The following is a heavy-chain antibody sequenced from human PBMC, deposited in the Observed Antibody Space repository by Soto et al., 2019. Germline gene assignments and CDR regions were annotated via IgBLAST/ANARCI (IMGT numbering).Heavy chain of an antibody. CDR1: GFTFSSYG. Sequence: PGGSLRLSCAASGFTFSSYGMHWVRQAPGKGLEWVAVISYDGSNKYYADSVKGRFTISRDNSKNTLYLQMNSLRAEDTAVYYCAKGGISGYDFGEGYFDDWGQGTLVTVSS. J-gene: IGHJ4*02. CDR2: ISYDGSNK. D-gene: IGHD5-12*01. CDR3: AKGGISGYDFGEGYFDD. V-gene: IGHV3-30*18.